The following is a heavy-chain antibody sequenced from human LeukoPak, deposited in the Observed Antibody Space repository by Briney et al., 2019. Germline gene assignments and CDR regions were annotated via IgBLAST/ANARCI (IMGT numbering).Heavy chain of an antibody. V-gene: IGHV4-34*01. Sequence: SETLSLTCAVYGGSFSGYYWSWIRQPPGKGLEWIGEINHSGSTNYNPSLKSRVTISVDTSKNQFSLKLSSVTAADTAVYYCARGYCSSTSCYRHYYYGMDVWGQGTTVTVSS. CDR2: INHSGST. J-gene: IGHJ6*02. D-gene: IGHD2-2*01. CDR1: GGSFSGYY. CDR3: ARGYCSSTSCYRHYYYGMDV.